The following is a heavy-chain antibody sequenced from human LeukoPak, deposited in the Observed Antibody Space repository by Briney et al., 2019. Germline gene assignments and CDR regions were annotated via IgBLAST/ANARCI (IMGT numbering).Heavy chain of an antibody. CDR3: ARDKWRGSYLDY. V-gene: IGHV4-4*07. Sequence: SETLSLTCTVSGGSLSTNYWSWIRQPAGKGLEWIGRIYPSGTTNYNASLKSRVTMSIDTSKNQFSLQLSSVTAADTAVYYCARDKWRGSYLDYWGQGTLVTVSS. CDR2: IYPSGTT. J-gene: IGHJ4*02. CDR1: GGSLSTNY. D-gene: IGHD1-26*01.